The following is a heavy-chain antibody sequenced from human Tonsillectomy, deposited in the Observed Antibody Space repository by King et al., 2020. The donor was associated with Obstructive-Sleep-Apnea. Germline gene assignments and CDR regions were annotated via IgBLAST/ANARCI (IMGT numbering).Heavy chain of an antibody. Sequence: QLQESGPGLVKPSETLSLTCTVSGASISSSSYYWGWIRQPPGKGLEWIGSIYYTGSTYYNPSLKSRATISVDTSMNQFSLKLSSVTAADTAVYSCARLYILGYDGHDAFDVWGQGTMVTVSS. CDR1: GASISSSSYY. J-gene: IGHJ3*01. CDR2: IYYTGST. CDR3: ARLYILGYDGHDAFDV. V-gene: IGHV4-39*01. D-gene: IGHD5-12*01.